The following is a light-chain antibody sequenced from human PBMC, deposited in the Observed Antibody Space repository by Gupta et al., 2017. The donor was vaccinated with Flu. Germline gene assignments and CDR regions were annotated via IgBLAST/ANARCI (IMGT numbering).Light chain of an antibody. CDR1: SGHSNYA. J-gene: IGLJ3*02. Sequence: QLVLTQSPSASASLGASVKLTGTLSSGHSNYAIAWHQQQPEKGPRFLMKVNSDGSHSKGDGIPDRFSGSRSGAERYLTIASLQSEDEADYYCQTWDTGIRVFGGGTKLTVL. V-gene: IGLV4-69*01. CDR2: VNSDGSH. CDR3: QTWDTGIRV.